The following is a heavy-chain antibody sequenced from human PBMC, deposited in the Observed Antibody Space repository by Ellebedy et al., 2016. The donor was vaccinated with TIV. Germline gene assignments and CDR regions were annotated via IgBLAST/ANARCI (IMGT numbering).Heavy chain of an antibody. Sequence: GSLRLXCTVSGGSISSSSYYWGWIRQPPGKGLEWIGEANHNGGTNYNPSLKSRLTISVDPSKNQFSLKLISVTAADTAVYYCARGNVLMLYATFDYWGQGTLVTVSS. D-gene: IGHD2-8*01. CDR1: GGSISSSSYY. CDR3: ARGNVLMLYATFDY. V-gene: IGHV4-39*07. CDR2: ANHNGGT. J-gene: IGHJ4*02.